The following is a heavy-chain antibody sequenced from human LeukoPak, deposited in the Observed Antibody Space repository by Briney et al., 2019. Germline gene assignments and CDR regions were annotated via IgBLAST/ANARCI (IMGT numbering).Heavy chain of an antibody. CDR3: AKPYYYGSRSYMDY. CDR2: ISYDGSNT. Sequence: QPGGSLRLSCAASGFTFSGYGMHWVRQAPGKGLEWVAVISYDGSNTYYADSVKGRFTISRDNSKNMLYLQMNSLRAEDTAVYYCAKPYYYGSRSYMDYWGQGTLVTVSS. V-gene: IGHV3-30*18. J-gene: IGHJ4*02. CDR1: GFTFSGYG. D-gene: IGHD3-10*01.